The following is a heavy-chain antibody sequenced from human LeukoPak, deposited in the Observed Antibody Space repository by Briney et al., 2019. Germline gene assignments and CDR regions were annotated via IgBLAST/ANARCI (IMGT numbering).Heavy chain of an antibody. CDR2: IKQDGSEQ. Sequence: GGSLRLSCAASGFTFTRYWMAWVRQAPGKGLEWVANIKQDGSEQDHVDSVRGGFTMSRANARSSLSLQMDSLRAEDTAVYYCARVSRSGYYGEYWGQGTPVTVSS. D-gene: IGHD3-3*01. CDR3: ARVSRSGYYGEY. V-gene: IGHV3-7*01. J-gene: IGHJ4*02. CDR1: GFTFTRYW.